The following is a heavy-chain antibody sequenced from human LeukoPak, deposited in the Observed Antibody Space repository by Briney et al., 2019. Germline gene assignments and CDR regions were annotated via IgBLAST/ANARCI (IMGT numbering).Heavy chain of an antibody. CDR1: GFTFSSYA. Sequence: GGSLRLSCAASGFTFSSYAMHWVRQAPGKGLEWVAVISYDGSNKYYADSVKGRVTISRDNSKNTLYLQMNSLRAEDTAVYYCARDTNSGSYYFDYWGQGTLVTVSS. V-gene: IGHV3-30*04. CDR3: ARDTNSGSYYFDY. D-gene: IGHD1-26*01. CDR2: ISYDGSNK. J-gene: IGHJ4*02.